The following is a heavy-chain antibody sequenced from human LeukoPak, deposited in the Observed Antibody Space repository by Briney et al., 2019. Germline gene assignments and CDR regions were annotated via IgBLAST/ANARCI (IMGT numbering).Heavy chain of an antibody. CDR1: GGSFSGYY. V-gene: IGHV4-34*01. CDR2: INHSGST. Sequence: SETLSLTCAVYGGSFSGYYWSWIRQPPGKGLEWIGEINHSGSTNYNPSLKSRVTISVDTSKNQFSLKLSSVTAADTAVYYCARGRPLRYFDWGLNTTKWGQGTLVTVSS. CDR3: ARGRPLRYFDWGLNTTK. D-gene: IGHD3-9*01. J-gene: IGHJ4*02.